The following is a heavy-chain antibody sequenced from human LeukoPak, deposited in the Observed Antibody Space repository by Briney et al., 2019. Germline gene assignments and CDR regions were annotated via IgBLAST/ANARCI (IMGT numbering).Heavy chain of an antibody. CDR3: AKGASALWFGEFLY. J-gene: IGHJ4*02. D-gene: IGHD3-10*01. CDR1: RFTFSSYG. V-gene: IGHV3-30*18. CDR2: ISYDGRNR. Sequence: GGSLRLSCAASRFTFSSYGMHWVRQAPGKGLEWVAVISYDGRNRYYADSVKGRFTITRDNSKNTLYLQMNSLRAEDTAVYYCAKGASALWFGEFLYWGQGTLVTVSS.